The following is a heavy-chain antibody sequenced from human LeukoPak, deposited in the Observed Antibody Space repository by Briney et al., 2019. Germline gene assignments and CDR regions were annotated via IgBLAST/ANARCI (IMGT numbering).Heavy chain of an antibody. CDR1: GYSFTSYW. CDR3: VRLLGYSSSIWFDP. J-gene: IGHJ5*02. D-gene: IGHD6-6*01. CDR2: IYPGDSDT. Sequence: GESLKISCKGSGYSFTSYWIGRVRQMPGKGLEWMGIIYPGDSDTRYSPSFQGQVTISADKSISTAYLQWSSLKASDTAMYYCVRLLGYSSSIWFDPWGQGTLATVSS. V-gene: IGHV5-51*01.